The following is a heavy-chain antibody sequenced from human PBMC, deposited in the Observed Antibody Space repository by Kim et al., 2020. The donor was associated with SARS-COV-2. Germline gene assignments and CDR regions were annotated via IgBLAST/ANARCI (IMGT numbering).Heavy chain of an antibody. CDR2: ISAYNGNT. V-gene: IGHV1-18*01. Sequence: ASVKVSCKASGYTFTSYGISWVRQAPGQGLEWMGWISAYNGNTNYAQKLQGRVTMTTDTSTSTAYMELRSLRSDDTAVYYCARVRGLFSSSSWFDIWGQGTMVTVSS. CDR3: ARVRGLFSSSSWFDI. J-gene: IGHJ3*02. CDR1: GYTFTSYG. D-gene: IGHD6-6*01.